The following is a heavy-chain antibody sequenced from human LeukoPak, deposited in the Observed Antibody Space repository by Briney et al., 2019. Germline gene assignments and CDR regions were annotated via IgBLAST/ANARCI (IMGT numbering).Heavy chain of an antibody. CDR3: ARDRSSGYYDY. Sequence: PSETLSLTCTVSGGFISSNYWSWIWQPPGKGLEYIGYISYSGRSDYNPSLQSRVTISLDTSKNQFSLKLTSVTAADTAVYYCARDRSSGYYDYWGQGILVTVST. CDR2: ISYSGRS. D-gene: IGHD3-22*01. CDR1: GGFISSNY. V-gene: IGHV4-59*01. J-gene: IGHJ4*02.